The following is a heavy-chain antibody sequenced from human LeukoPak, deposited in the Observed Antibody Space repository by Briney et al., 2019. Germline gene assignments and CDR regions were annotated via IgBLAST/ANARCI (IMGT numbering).Heavy chain of an antibody. D-gene: IGHD5-12*01. V-gene: IGHV4-59*01. CDR2: IYYSGSA. Sequence: SETLSLTCTVSVGSISSYYWSWIRQPPGRGLEWIGFIYYSGSANYNPSLRSRVTISVDTSKNQFSLKLTSVTAADTAVYYFARTGVVATSYFFDYWGLGTLVTVSS. J-gene: IGHJ4*02. CDR1: VGSISSYY. CDR3: ARTGVVATSYFFDY.